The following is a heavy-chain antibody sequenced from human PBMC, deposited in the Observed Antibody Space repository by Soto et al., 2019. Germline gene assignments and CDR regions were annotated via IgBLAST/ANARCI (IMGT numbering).Heavy chain of an antibody. V-gene: IGHV4-34*01. J-gene: IGHJ5*02. CDR2: INHSGST. Sequence: PSETLSLTCAVYGGSFSGYYWSWIRQPPGKGLEWIGEINHSGSTNYNPSLKSRVTISVDTSKNQFSLKLSSVTAADTAVYYCARGGLSYYGSGRRNWFDPWDQGTLVTVSS. CDR1: GGSFSGYY. CDR3: ARGGLSYYGSGRRNWFDP. D-gene: IGHD3-10*01.